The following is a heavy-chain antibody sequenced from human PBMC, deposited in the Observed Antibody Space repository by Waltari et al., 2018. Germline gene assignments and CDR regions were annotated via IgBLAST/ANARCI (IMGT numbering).Heavy chain of an antibody. V-gene: IGHV1-2*06. J-gene: IGHJ4*02. Sequence: QVQLVQSGAEVKKPGASVTVSCKDSAYTLNAYYMHWVRQAPGQGLEWMGRINPNSGETNYAQNFQGRVTMTRDTSISTAYMELSSLKSDDTAVYYCARVQWLDDYWGQGTLVTVSS. CDR3: ARVQWLDDY. D-gene: IGHD6-19*01. CDR1: AYTLNAYY. CDR2: INPNSGET.